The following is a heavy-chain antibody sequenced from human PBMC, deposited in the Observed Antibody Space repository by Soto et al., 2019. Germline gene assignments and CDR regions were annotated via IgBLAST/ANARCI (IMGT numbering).Heavy chain of an antibody. CDR2: IYHSGST. D-gene: IGHD3-10*01. CDR3: ARSVTMVRGGGNWFDP. CDR1: GGSISSGGYS. V-gene: IGHV4-30-2*01. Sequence: SETMYLTCAVSGGSISSGGYSWSWIRQPPGKGLEWIGYIYHSGSTYYNPSLKSRVTISVDRSKNQFSLKLSSVTAADTAVYYCARSVTMVRGGGNWFDPWGQGTLVTVSS. J-gene: IGHJ5*02.